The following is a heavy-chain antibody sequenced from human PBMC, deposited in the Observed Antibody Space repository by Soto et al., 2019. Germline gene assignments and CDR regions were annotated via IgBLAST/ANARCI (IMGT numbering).Heavy chain of an antibody. V-gene: IGHV4-30-2*01. J-gene: IGHJ4*02. CDR1: GGSISSGGYS. Sequence: SETLSLTCAVSGGSISSGGYSWSWIRQPPGKGLEWIGYIYHSGSTYYNPSIKSRVTISVDRSKNQFSLKLSSVTAADTAVYYCARGGDYYVISGYTTNFYIYSWGQRNPVTVSS. CDR2: IYHSGST. CDR3: ARGGDYYVISGYTTNFYIYS. D-gene: IGHD3-22*01.